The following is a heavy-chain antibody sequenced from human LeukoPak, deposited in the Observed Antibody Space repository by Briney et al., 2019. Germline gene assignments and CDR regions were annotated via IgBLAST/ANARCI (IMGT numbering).Heavy chain of an antibody. D-gene: IGHD5-12*01. CDR3: ARNGDYCLDV. J-gene: IGHJ6*04. V-gene: IGHV4-39*07. Sequence: PSETLSLTCSVSDGSISSGYYYWAWIRQPPGKGLEWIGEIYPSGSTNYNPSLKTRVTISVDKSKNQFSLRLSSVTAADTAVYYCARNGDYCLDVWGKGTTVTVSS. CDR1: DGSISSGYYY. CDR2: IYPSGST.